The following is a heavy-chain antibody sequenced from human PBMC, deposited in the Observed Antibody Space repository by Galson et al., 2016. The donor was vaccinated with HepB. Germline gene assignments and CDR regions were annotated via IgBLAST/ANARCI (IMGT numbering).Heavy chain of an antibody. CDR3: ARDANLAYCRGDCYWFDY. CDR1: GFTFSSYG. J-gene: IGHJ3*01. D-gene: IGHD2-21*02. V-gene: IGHV3-30-3*01. Sequence: SLRLSCAASGFTFSSYGMHWVRQAPGKGLEWVAVASYDGSNNYYPDSVEDRFTVSRDNSKNTLYLQMNSLRTEDTAVYYCARDANLAYCRGDCYWFDYWGQGTMVIVSS. CDR2: ASYDGSNN.